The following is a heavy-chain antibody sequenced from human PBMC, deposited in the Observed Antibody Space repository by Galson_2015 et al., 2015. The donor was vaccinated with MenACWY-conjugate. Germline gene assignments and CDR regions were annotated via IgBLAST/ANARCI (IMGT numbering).Heavy chain of an antibody. CDR3: ARLFNARTAYYYYYMDV. V-gene: IGHV5-51*01. CDR2: IYAGDSDI. Sequence: QSGAEVKKPGESLKISCKGSGYIFTDYWIGWVRQMPGQGLEWMGIIYAGDSDIRYSPSFQGHVTISADKSISTAYLQWSSLKASDTAIYYCARLFNARTAYYYYYMDVWGKGTTVTVSS. J-gene: IGHJ6*03. D-gene: IGHD3-3*01. CDR1: GYIFTDYW.